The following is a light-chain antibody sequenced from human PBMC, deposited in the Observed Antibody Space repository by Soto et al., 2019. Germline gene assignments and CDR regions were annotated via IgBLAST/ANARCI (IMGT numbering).Light chain of an antibody. J-gene: IGLJ1*01. V-gene: IGLV2-14*03. CDR2: DVS. CDR3: TSYTSSTPFYI. Sequence: SALTQPACVSGSPGQSIAISCTGVRTGLADGYDYVFWYQQHPGQAPQLIIHDVSNRPSGVSDRFSGSKSGNTASLTISGLQAEDGAEYCGTSYTSSTPFYIFGTGTKVTVL. CDR1: RTGLADGYDY.